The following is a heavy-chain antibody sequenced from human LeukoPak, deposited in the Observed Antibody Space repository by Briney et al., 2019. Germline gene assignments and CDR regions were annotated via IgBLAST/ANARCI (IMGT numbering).Heavy chain of an antibody. CDR3: ARRPYSGSPNWFDP. V-gene: IGHV5-51*01. J-gene: IGHJ5*02. CDR1: GHSFTNHW. CDR2: INLGDSET. Sequence: GESLKISCEASGHSFTNHWLGWVRQMPGKGLEWMGIINLGDSETQYNPSFQGQVTISLDKSINTAYLQWRSLKASDTAMYYCARRPYSGSPNWFDPWGQGTLVTVSS. D-gene: IGHD1-26*01.